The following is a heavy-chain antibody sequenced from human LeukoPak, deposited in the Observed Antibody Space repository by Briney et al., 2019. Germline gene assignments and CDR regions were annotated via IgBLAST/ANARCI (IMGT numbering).Heavy chain of an antibody. CDR2: IYTSGST. CDR1: GGSISSGSYY. CDR3: ARDLYSGYEADDY. J-gene: IGHJ4*02. D-gene: IGHD5-12*01. Sequence: SQTLSLTCTVSGGSISSGSYYWSWIRQPAGKGLEWIGRIYTSGSTNYNPSLKSRVTISVDTSKNQFSLKLRSVTAADTAVYYCARDLYSGYEADDYWGQGTLVTVSS. V-gene: IGHV4-61*02.